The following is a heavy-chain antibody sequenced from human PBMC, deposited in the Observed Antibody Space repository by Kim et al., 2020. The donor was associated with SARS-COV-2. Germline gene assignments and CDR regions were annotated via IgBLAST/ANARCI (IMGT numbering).Heavy chain of an antibody. J-gene: IGHJ6*02. CDR2: IHISGKT. D-gene: IGHD6-19*01. V-gene: IGHV4-4*07. CDR3: ARDDSGWYNGYFFYNGLDV. CDR1: GGSISNYY. Sequence: SETLSLTCTVSGGSISNYYWTWIRQPPGKPLEWIGYIHISGKTNYNPSLNSRVTMSVDTSKNQFSLKLTSVTAADTALYFCARDDSGWYNGYFFYNGLDVLGPGTTVTGSS.